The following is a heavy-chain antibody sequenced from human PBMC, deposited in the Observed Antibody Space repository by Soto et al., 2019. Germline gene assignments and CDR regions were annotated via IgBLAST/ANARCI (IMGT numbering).Heavy chain of an antibody. CDR1: GGSISSYY. CDR3: ARERVGDYRTYYYYYMDV. Sequence: SETLSLTCTVSGGSISSYYWSWIRQPPGKGLEWIGYIYYSGSTNYNPSLKSRVTISVDTSKNQFSLKLSSVTAADTAVYYCARERVGDYRTYYYYYMDVWGKGTTVTVSS. J-gene: IGHJ6*03. D-gene: IGHD4-17*01. V-gene: IGHV4-59*01. CDR2: IYYSGST.